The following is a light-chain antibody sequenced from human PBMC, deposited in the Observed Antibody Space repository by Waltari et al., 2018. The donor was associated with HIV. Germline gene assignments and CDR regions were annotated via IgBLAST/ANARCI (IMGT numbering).Light chain of an antibody. Sequence: DTVLTQSPDSLAVSLGERATINCKSSQSVLYRSNNKNYLAWHQQKPGQPPKLLIYWASTRESGVPDRFSGSGSGTDFTLTISSLQAEDVAVYYCQQYYGGPYTFGQGTKLEIK. CDR1: QSVLYRSNNKNY. V-gene: IGKV4-1*01. J-gene: IGKJ2*01. CDR3: QQYYGGPYT. CDR2: WAS.